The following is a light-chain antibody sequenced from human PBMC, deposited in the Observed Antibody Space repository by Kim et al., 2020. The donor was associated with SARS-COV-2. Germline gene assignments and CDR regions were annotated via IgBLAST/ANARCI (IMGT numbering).Light chain of an antibody. CDR1: RSNIGSNP. CDR3: AAWDHSLKGWV. Sequence: QSVLTQPPSASGTPGQRVTVSCSGSRSNIGSNPVNWFQQVPGTAPKLLIFNDNRRPSGVPDRVSGSKSDTSASLAIGGLQSEDEALYFCAAWDHSLKGWVFGGWTQLTVL. V-gene: IGLV1-44*01. CDR2: NDN. J-gene: IGLJ3*02.